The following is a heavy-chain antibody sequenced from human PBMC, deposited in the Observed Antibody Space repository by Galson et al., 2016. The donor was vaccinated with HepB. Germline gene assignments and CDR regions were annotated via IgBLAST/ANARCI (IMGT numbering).Heavy chain of an antibody. CDR2: ISSLGTST. CDR1: GFKFSNYY. D-gene: IGHD2-15*01. CDR3: ASDGGFGIHFDS. V-gene: IGHV3-11*04. Sequence: SLRLSCAASGFKFSNYYMSWIRQAPGKGLEWISYISSLGTSTYYLDSVKGRFIISRDNAKNSLHLQMNSLRDEDTAVYYCASDGGFGIHFDSWGQGTLVTVSS. J-gene: IGHJ4*02.